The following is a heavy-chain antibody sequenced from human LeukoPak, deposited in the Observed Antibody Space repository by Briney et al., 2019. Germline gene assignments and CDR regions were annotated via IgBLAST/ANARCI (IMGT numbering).Heavy chain of an antibody. D-gene: IGHD5-12*01. J-gene: IGHJ4*02. Sequence: PGGALRLSCAASGFTFSAYSMTWIRQAPGKGLEWVSYISSGSEDTLYADSVKGRFTISRDNAKNSLYLQMNSLTAEDTAVYYCVGPPCLRGGYSNTHSWGQGTLVTVDS. CDR3: VGPPCLRGGYSNTHS. CDR2: ISSGSEDT. V-gene: IGHV3-11*03. CDR1: GFTFSAYS.